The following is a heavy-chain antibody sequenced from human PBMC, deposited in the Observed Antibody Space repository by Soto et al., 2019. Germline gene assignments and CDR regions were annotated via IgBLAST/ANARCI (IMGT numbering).Heavy chain of an antibody. Sequence: GGSLRLSCAASGIDFRRYWMHWVRQAPGKGLVWVARINSDTSNTEYADSVRGRFTISRDNAKNTLYLQMNSLRADDTAVYYSALEEQYLANFDYWGQGTLVTVSS. V-gene: IGHV3-74*01. J-gene: IGHJ4*02. CDR3: ALEEQYLANFDY. CDR2: INSDTSNT. CDR1: GIDFRRYW. D-gene: IGHD6-13*01.